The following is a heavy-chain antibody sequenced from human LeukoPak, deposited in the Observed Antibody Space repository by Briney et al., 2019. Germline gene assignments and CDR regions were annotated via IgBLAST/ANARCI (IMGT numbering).Heavy chain of an antibody. Sequence: ASVKVSCKASGYTFTAYYMHWVRQAPGQGLEWMGWINPNSGGTNYAQKFQGRVTMTRDTSINTAYMELSRLRSDDTAVYYCAREVGATFYFDYWGQGTLSPSPQ. CDR1: GYTFTAYY. CDR2: INPNSGGT. V-gene: IGHV1-2*02. J-gene: IGHJ4*02. CDR3: AREVGATFYFDY. D-gene: IGHD1-26*01.